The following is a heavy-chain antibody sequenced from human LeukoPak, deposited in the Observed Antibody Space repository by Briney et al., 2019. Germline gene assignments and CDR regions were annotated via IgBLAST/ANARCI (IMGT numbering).Heavy chain of an antibody. J-gene: IGHJ6*03. CDR3: ERASLGSLLHYYYYMDV. D-gene: IGHD6-13*01. Sequence: SVKVSCKASGGTFSSYAICWVRQPPGQGLEWMGGIIPIFGAANYAQKFQGRVTITADESTSTAYMELSSMRSEATDVYYCERASLGSLLHYYYYMDVWGEGTTVTVSS. CDR2: IIPIFGAA. CDR1: GGTFSSYA. V-gene: IGHV1-69*13.